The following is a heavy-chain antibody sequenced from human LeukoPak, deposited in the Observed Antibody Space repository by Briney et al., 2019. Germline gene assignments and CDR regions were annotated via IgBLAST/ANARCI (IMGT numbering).Heavy chain of an antibody. D-gene: IGHD3-10*01. J-gene: IGHJ4*02. CDR1: GFTFSSYA. V-gene: IGHV3-64*04. CDR3: ARGLNYGSGSTLEGY. CDR2: ISSNGGST. Sequence: GGSPRLSCSASGFTFSSYAMHWVRQAPGKGLEYVSAISSNGGSTYYADSVKGRFTSSRDNSKNTLYLQMNSLRTEDTAVYYCARGLNYGSGSTLEGYWGQGTLVTVSS.